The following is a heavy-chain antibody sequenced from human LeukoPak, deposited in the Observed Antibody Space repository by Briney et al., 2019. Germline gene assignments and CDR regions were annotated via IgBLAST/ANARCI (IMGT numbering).Heavy chain of an antibody. CDR3: AKDRGYIVVVPADNWFDP. D-gene: IGHD2-2*01. V-gene: IGHV3-7*03. CDR2: IKLDGSEK. CDR1: GFSFSSYW. Sequence: GGSLRLSCAASGFSFSSYWMSWVRQAPGKGLEWVANIKLDGSEKYYVDSVKGRFTISRDNAKNSLYLQMNSLRAEDTAVYYCAKDRGYIVVVPADNWFDPWGQGTLVTVSS. J-gene: IGHJ5*02.